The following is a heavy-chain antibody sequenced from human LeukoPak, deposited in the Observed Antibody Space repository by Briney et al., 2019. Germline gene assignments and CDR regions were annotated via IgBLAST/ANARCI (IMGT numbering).Heavy chain of an antibody. D-gene: IGHD3-10*01. CDR1: GFTFSSYA. CDR2: ISSNGGST. CDR3: ARMDRGAFDI. J-gene: IGHJ3*02. Sequence: GGSLRLSCAASGFTFSSYAMHWVRQAPGKGLEYVSAISSNGGSTYYANSVKGGFTISRDNSKNTLYLQMGSLRAEDMAVYYCARMDRGAFDIWGQGTMVTVSS. V-gene: IGHV3-64*01.